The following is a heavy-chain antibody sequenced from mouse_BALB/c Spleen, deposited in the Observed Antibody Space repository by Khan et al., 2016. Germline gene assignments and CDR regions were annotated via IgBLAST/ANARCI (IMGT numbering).Heavy chain of an antibody. J-gene: IGHJ2*01. CDR1: GFTFSSYG. CDR2: INNNGGNT. D-gene: IGHD1-1*01. Sequence: EVELVESGGGLVQPGGSLKLSCAASGFTFSSYGMSWVRQTPDKRLELVATINNNGGNTYYPDNMKGRFTMSRDNAKNTLYLQMSSLKSEDTAMSFCTRICNYGSPYFDFWGQGTTLTVSS. V-gene: IGHV5-6-3*01. CDR3: TRICNYGSPYFDF.